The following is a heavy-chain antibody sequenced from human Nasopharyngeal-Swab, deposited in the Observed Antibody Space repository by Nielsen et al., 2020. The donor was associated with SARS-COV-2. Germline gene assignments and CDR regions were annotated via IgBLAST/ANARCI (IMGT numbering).Heavy chain of an antibody. J-gene: IGHJ5*02. CDR1: GYTFTSYG. CDR3: ARHWSDPGNWFDP. CDR2: IDPSDSYT. Sequence: KVSCKASGYTFTSYGISWVRQMPGKGLEWMGRIDPSDSYTNYSPSFQGHVTISADKSISTAYLQWSSLKASDTAMYYCARHWSDPGNWFDPWGQGTLVTVSS. V-gene: IGHV5-10-1*01.